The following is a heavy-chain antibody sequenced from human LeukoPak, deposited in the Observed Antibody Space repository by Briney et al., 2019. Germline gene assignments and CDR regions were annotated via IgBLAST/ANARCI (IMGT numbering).Heavy chain of an antibody. CDR2: VYYSGSTNY. Sequence: PSETLSLTCTVSGGSISSGGYYWSWIRQPPGKGLEWIGYVYYSGSTNYNYNPSLKSRVTIPVDKSKNQFSLKLSSVTAADTAVYYCARMEPFVFDYWGQGTLVTVSS. CDR1: GGSISSGGYY. CDR3: ARMEPFVFDY. D-gene: IGHD1-26*01. V-gene: IGHV4-61*05. J-gene: IGHJ4*02.